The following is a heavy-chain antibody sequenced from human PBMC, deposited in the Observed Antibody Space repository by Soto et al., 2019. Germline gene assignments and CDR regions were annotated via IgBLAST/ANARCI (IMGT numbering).Heavy chain of an antibody. CDR1: GGSVSSGSYY. V-gene: IGHV4-61*01. Sequence: SETLSLTCTVSGGSVSSGSYYWGWIRQPPGKGLEWIGYIYYSGSTNYNPSLKSRVTISVDTSKNQFSLKLSSVTAADTAVYYCARVPFWDGHRHICYGMAVWGQGTTVTVSS. D-gene: IGHD1-26*01. J-gene: IGHJ6*02. CDR2: IYYSGST. CDR3: ARVPFWDGHRHICYGMAV.